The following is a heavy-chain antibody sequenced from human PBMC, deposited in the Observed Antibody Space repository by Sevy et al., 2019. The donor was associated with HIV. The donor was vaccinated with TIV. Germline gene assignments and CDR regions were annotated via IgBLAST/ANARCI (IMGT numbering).Heavy chain of an antibody. V-gene: IGHV3-7*01. CDR2: INQDATAN. CDR1: GFKFNSYW. D-gene: IGHD6-25*01. J-gene: IGHJ4*02. Sequence: GGSLRLSCVASGFKFNSYWMLWVRQAPGKGLEWVANINQDATANYYADSVRGRFMISGDNVRNSVSLQMNILRVEDTALYYCVRAIATVDSFWGQGTLVTVSS. CDR3: VRAIATVDSF.